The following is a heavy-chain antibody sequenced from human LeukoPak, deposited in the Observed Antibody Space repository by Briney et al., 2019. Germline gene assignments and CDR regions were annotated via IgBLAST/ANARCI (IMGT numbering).Heavy chain of an antibody. CDR3: ARDKGDYDTSGSLFVF. D-gene: IGHD3-22*01. V-gene: IGHV3-21*01. J-gene: IGHJ4*02. CDR2: ISGSSSYI. CDR1: GFTFSSYS. Sequence: PGGSLRLSCAASGFTFSSYSMNWVRQAPGKGLEWVSSISGSSSYINYADSVRGRFTISRDNAQNSLFLQLNSLRAEDTAVYYCARDKGDYDTSGSLFVFGGQGTLVTVSS.